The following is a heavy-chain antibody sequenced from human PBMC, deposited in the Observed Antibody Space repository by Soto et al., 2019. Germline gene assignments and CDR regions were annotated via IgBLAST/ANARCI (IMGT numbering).Heavy chain of an antibody. CDR2: IGTAGDT. V-gene: IGHV3-13*01. D-gene: IGHD1-26*01. J-gene: IGHJ6*02. CDR3: ARGGVGATRYYYYGMDV. CDR1: GFTFSTYD. Sequence: GGSLRLSCAASGFTFSTYDMHWVRQVTGKGLEWVTGIGTAGDTYYPASVKGRFTIYRENAKNSVYLQMNSLRAEDTAVYYCARGGVGATRYYYYGMDVWGQGTTVTVSS.